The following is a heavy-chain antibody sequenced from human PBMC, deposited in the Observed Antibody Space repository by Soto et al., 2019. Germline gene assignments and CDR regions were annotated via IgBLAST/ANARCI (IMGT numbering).Heavy chain of an antibody. CDR2: ISAYNGNT. Sequence: ASVKVSCKASGYTFTSYGISWVRQAPGQGLEWMGWISAYNGNTNYAQKLQGRVTMTTDTSTSTAYMELRSLRSDDTAVYYCARDRGDDILTGYYPCYFDDWGQGTLVTVAS. V-gene: IGHV1-18*01. CDR3: ARDRGDDILTGYYPCYFDD. D-gene: IGHD3-9*01. CDR1: GYTFTSYG. J-gene: IGHJ4*02.